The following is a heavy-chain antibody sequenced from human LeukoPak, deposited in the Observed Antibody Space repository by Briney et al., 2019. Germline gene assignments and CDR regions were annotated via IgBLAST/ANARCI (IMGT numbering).Heavy chain of an antibody. CDR1: GFTVSSNY. J-gene: IGHJ4*02. D-gene: IGHD3-16*02. Sequence: GGSLRLSCAASGFTVSSNYMSWVRQAPGKGLEWDSVIYSGGSTYYADSVKGRFTISRDNSKNTLYLQMNSLRAEDTAVYYCARDSIMITFGGVISWGQGTLVTVSS. V-gene: IGHV3-66*02. CDR2: IYSGGST. CDR3: ARDSIMITFGGVIS.